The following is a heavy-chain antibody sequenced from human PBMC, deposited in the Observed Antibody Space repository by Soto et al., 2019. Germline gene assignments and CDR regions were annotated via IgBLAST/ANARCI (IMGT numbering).Heavy chain of an antibody. Sequence: SETLSLTCTVSSGSVTSDSYYWSWIRQPPGKGLESIGYISYSGSTNYNPSLQSRVTISVDTSKNQFSLKLTSVTAADTAVYYCARLRADYDYLRGTYRYRLDFWGQGTLVTVSS. D-gene: IGHD3-16*02. V-gene: IGHV4-61*01. J-gene: IGHJ4*02. CDR1: SGSVTSDSYY. CDR3: ARLRADYDYLRGTYRYRLDF. CDR2: ISYSGST.